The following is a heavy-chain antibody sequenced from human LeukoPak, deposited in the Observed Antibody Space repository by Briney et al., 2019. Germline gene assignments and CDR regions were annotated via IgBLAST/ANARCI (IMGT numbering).Heavy chain of an antibody. CDR1: GSTFSSYA. CDR3: AKDQAGYYMDV. J-gene: IGHJ6*03. Sequence: GGSLRLSCAASGSTFSSYAMNWVRQAPGKGLEWVSSVSSSSTNKFYADSVKGRFTISRDNSKNTLYLQMNSLRAEDTAVYYCAKDQAGYYMDVWGKGTTVTVSS. V-gene: IGHV3-21*01. D-gene: IGHD3-10*01. CDR2: VSSSSTNK.